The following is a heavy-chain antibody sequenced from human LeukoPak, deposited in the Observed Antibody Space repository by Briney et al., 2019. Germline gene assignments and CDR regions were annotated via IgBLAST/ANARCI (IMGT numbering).Heavy chain of an antibody. V-gene: IGHV3-23*01. D-gene: IGHD1-26*01. CDR2: ISTCGDRT. CDR1: GFTFSTYA. J-gene: IGHJ4*02. Sequence: PGGSLRLSCAASGFTFSTYAMTWVRQAPGEGLAWVSGISTCGDRTYYADPVKGRFTIPRDNSKNTLYLQMNSLRAQDTAEYYCARSAVGTSCCTAVDYWGQGTLVTVSS. CDR3: ARSAVGTSCCTAVDY.